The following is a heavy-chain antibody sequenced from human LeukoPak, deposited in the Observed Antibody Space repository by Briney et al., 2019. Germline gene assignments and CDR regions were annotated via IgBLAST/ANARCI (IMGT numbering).Heavy chain of an antibody. J-gene: IGHJ4*02. V-gene: IGHV3-23*01. Sequence: GGSLRLSYVASGFTFSTYVMDWVRQAPGKGLEWVSGISGSGGSIYYADSVRGRFTISRDNSKNTLYLQMNSLRADDTALYYCAKRGSYWDFDYWGQGTLVTVSS. CDR3: AKRGSYWDFDY. D-gene: IGHD1-26*01. CDR2: ISGSGGSI. CDR1: GFTFSTYV.